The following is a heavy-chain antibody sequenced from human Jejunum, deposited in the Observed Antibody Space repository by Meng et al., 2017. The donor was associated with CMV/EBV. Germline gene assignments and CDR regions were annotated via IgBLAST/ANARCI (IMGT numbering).Heavy chain of an antibody. CDR2: IHDTGST. D-gene: IGHD3-3*01. CDR1: GGSIGSGDYY. J-gene: IGHJ4*02. V-gene: IGHV4-30-4*08. CDR3: ARGSIFVSFDS. Sequence: AHLRESGPGLVKPSQTLSLTCSVSGGSIGSGDYYWSWIRQPPGKGLEWIGYIHDTGSTYYNPSLKSRVDISLGTSRNHFSLTLSSVTAEDTAVYFCARGSIFVSFDSWGQGTLVTVSS.